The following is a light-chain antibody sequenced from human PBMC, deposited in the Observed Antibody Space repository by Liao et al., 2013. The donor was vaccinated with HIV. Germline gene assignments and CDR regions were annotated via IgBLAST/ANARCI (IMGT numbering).Light chain of an antibody. CDR1: RLGDKF. CDR2: QDA. J-gene: IGLJ3*02. CDR3: QAWDSSTVV. Sequence: SYDLTQPPSVSVSPGQTATITCSADRLGDKFAAWYQQKPGQSPVVVIYQDAKRPSGIPERFSGSNSGNTATLTISGAQGMDEADYYCQAWDSSTVVFGGGTKLTVL. V-gene: IGLV3-1*01.